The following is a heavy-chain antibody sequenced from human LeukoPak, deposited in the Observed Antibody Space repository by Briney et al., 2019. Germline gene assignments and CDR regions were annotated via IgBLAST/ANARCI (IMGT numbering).Heavy chain of an antibody. CDR1: GFSLSTSGVG. CDR3: VHLQGESDILSGDAFDV. D-gene: IGHD3-9*01. Sequence: SGPTLVNPTQTLTLTCTFSGFSLSTSGVGVGWIRQPPGKALEWLALIYWDDDTRYRPSLKSRLTITKDTSKNQVVLTMANLAPVDTATYYCVHLQGESDILSGDAFDVWGQGTMVTVSS. V-gene: IGHV2-5*02. J-gene: IGHJ3*01. CDR2: IYWDDDT.